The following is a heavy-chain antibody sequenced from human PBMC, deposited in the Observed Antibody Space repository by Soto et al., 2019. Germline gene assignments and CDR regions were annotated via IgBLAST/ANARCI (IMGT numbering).Heavy chain of an antibody. Sequence: QVQLVESGGGVVQPGRSLRLSCAASGFTFSSFGMHWVRQAPGKGLEWVAVASYDGSYKYYADSVKGRFTIYRDNSKNTLYLQMNSLRAEDTAVYYCAKERSVVATTPDFDYWGQGTLVTVSS. D-gene: IGHD5-12*01. J-gene: IGHJ4*02. CDR1: GFTFSSFG. CDR3: AKERSVVATTPDFDY. V-gene: IGHV3-30*18. CDR2: ASYDGSYK.